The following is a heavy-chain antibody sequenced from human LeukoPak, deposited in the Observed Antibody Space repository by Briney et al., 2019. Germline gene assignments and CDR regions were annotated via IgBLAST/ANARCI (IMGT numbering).Heavy chain of an antibody. CDR3: AKDSCSSTTCYWDY. J-gene: IGHJ4*02. D-gene: IGHD2-2*01. CDR1: GFTFSTYA. CDR2: ISGSGGGT. V-gene: IGHV3-23*01. Sequence: PGGSLGLSCAASGFTFSTYAMSWVRQAPGTGLGWVSAISGSGGGTYYADSVKGRFTISRDNSKNTLYLQMSSLRAEDTAIYYCAKDSCSSTTCYWDYWGQGTLVTVSS.